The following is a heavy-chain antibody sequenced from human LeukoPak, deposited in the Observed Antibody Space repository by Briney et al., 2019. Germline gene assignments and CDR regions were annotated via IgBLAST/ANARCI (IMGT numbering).Heavy chain of an antibody. V-gene: IGHV3-23*01. Sequence: GGSLRLSCAASGFTFSNYAMTWVRQAPGKGREWVSAISDTDGSTYYVDSVKGRFTISRDFSKNTLYLQMNSLRAEDTAVYYCAKLSSGWFEDFWGQGTLVTVSS. CDR2: ISDTDGST. CDR3: AKLSSGWFEDF. D-gene: IGHD6-19*01. CDR1: GFTFSNYA. J-gene: IGHJ4*02.